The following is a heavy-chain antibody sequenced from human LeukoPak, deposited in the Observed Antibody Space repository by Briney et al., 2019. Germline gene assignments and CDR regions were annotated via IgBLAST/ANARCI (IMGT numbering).Heavy chain of an antibody. CDR3: ARDPMVKARIAVAGTRGDY. J-gene: IGHJ4*02. CDR1: GGSISSYY. Sequence: SETLSLTCTVSGGSISSYYWSWIRQPPGKGLEWIGYIYYSGSTNYNPSLKSRVTISVDTSKNQFSLKLSSVTAADTAVYYCARDPMVKARIAVAGTRGDYWGQGTLVTVSS. V-gene: IGHV4-59*01. CDR2: IYYSGST. D-gene: IGHD6-19*01.